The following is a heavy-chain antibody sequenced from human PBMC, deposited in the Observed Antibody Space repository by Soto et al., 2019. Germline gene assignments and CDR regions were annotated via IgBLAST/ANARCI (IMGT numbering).Heavy chain of an antibody. D-gene: IGHD3-22*01. Sequence: QITLKESGPTLVKPTQTLTLTCTFSGFSLSTSGVGVGWIRQPPGKALEWLALIYWDDDKRYRPSLKSRLTITKDTSKNQVVLTMTNMDPVDTATYYCAHSLIGYYYDSSGSNWFDPWGQGTLVTVSS. J-gene: IGHJ5*02. CDR1: GFSLSTSGVG. CDR3: AHSLIGYYYDSSGSNWFDP. V-gene: IGHV2-5*02. CDR2: IYWDDDK.